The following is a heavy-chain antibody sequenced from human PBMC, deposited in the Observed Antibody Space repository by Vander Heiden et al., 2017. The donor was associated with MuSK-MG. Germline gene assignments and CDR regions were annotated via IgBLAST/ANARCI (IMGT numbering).Heavy chain of an antibody. D-gene: IGHD3-10*01. CDR3: ARSKNGSGSRGWFDP. V-gene: IGHV4-39*01. Sequence: QLQLQESGPGLVKPSETLSLTCTVSGGSLSSSSYYWGWIRQPPGKGLEWIGSIYYSGSTYYNPSLKSRVTISVDTSKNQFSLKLSSVTAADTAVYYCARSKNGSGSRGWFDPWGQGTLVTVSS. CDR1: GGSLSSSSYY. CDR2: IYYSGST. J-gene: IGHJ5*02.